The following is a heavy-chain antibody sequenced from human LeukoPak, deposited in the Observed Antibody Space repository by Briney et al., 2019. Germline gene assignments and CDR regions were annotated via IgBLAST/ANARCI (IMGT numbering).Heavy chain of an antibody. CDR2: IYYSRNT. D-gene: IGHD3-10*01. CDR3: ARGHSGRPFDF. Sequence: PSETLSLTCTVSGGPINSGDSFWSWIRQPPGKGLEWLGCIYYSRNTYYNPSLKSRITLSVDTSKNHFSLKLTSVTAADTAVYYCARGHSGRPFDFWGQGTLVSVSS. J-gene: IGHJ4*02. CDR1: GGPINSGDSF. V-gene: IGHV4-30-4*01.